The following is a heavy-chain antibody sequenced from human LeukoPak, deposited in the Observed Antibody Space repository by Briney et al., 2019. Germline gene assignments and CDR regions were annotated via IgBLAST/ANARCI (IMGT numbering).Heavy chain of an antibody. CDR1: GFTFSSYA. D-gene: IGHD1-26*01. CDR2: IGTAGDT. CDR3: ARGQRGAYFDY. J-gene: IGHJ4*02. Sequence: GGSLRLSCAASGFTFSSYAMSWVRQATGKGLEWVSAIGTAGDTYYPGSVKGRFTISRENAKNSLYLQMNSLRAGDTAVYYCARGQRGAYFDYWGQGTLVTVSS. V-gene: IGHV3-13*01.